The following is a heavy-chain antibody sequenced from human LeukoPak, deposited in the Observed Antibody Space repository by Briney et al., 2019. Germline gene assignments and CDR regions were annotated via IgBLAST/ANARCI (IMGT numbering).Heavy chain of an antibody. V-gene: IGHV3-30*03. D-gene: IGHD1-20*01. CDR3: ARDAAYNWNYVDY. J-gene: IGHJ4*02. CDR1: GFTFSSYG. Sequence: GGSLRLSCAASGFTFSSYGMHWVRQAPGKGLEWVSVTSYDGSSKYYADSVKGRLTIYRDNSRNTLYLQMDSLRVEDTAVYYCARDAAYNWNYVDYWGQGTLVTVSS. CDR2: TSYDGSSK.